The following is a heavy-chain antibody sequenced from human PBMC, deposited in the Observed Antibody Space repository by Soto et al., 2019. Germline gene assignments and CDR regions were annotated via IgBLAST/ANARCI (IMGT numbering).Heavy chain of an antibody. CDR1: GYTFTSYY. J-gene: IGHJ6*02. D-gene: IGHD5-12*01. V-gene: IGHV1-46*01. Sequence: ASVKVSCKASGYTFTSYYMHWVRQARGQGLEWMGIINPSGGSTSYAQKFQGRVTMTRDTSTSTVYMELSSLRSEDTAVYYCARSLRGYSGYGRGLGMDVWGQGTTVTSP. CDR3: ARSLRGYSGYGRGLGMDV. CDR2: INPSGGST.